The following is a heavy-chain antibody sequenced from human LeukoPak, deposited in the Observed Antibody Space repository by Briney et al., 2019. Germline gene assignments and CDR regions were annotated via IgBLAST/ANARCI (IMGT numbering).Heavy chain of an antibody. D-gene: IGHD3-22*01. CDR2: INWNGGST. J-gene: IGHJ4*02. CDR3: AREGIYYYDSSGYYGFDY. Sequence: GGSLRLSCAASGFTFSSYWMSWVRQAPGKGLEWVSGINWNGGSTGYADSVKGRFTISRDNAKNSLYLQMNSLRAEDTALYYYAREGIYYYDSSGYYGFDYWGQGTLVTVSS. CDR1: GFTFSSYW. V-gene: IGHV3-20*04.